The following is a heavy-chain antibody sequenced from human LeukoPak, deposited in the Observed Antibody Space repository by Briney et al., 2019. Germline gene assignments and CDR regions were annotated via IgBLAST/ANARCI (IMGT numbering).Heavy chain of an antibody. CDR1: GFSISSGYL. Sequence: PSETLSLTCTVSGFSISSGYLWGWIRQPPGKGLEWIARIYHSGTTDYNPSPESRVTISVDTSKNQFSPSLRSVTATDTAVYYCATERRGSYPFDFWGQGTLVTVSS. J-gene: IGHJ4*02. CDR2: IYHSGTT. CDR3: ATERRGSYPFDF. D-gene: IGHD5-12*01. V-gene: IGHV4-38-2*02.